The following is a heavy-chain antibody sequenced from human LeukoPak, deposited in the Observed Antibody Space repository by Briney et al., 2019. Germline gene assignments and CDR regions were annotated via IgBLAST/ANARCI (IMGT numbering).Heavy chain of an antibody. J-gene: IGHJ4*02. CDR1: GDSVSSNSAA. CDR3: AVLGEGSGYEFDY. D-gene: IGHD5-12*01. V-gene: IGHV6-1*01. Sequence: SQTLSLTCAISGDSVSSNSAAWNWIRQSPSRGLEWLGRTYYRSKWYNDYAVYVKSRITINPATSKKQSSLQLNSVTPEDRAGFYCAVLGEGSGYEFDYWGEGTLVTVSS. CDR2: TYYRSKWYN.